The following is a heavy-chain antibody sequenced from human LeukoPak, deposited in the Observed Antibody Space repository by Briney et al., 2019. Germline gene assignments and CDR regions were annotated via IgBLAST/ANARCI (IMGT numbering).Heavy chain of an antibody. CDR2: IGTGGDT. D-gene: IGHD3-16*02. CDR3: ARALRDNWFDP. V-gene: IGHV3-13*01. CDR1: GFTFSSYG. J-gene: IGHJ5*02. Sequence: PGGSLRLSCAASGFTFSSYGMHWVRQATGKGLEWVSAIGTGGDTYYPGSVKGRFTISRENAKNSMYLQMNSLRAGDTAVYYCARALRDNWFDPWGQGTLVTVSS.